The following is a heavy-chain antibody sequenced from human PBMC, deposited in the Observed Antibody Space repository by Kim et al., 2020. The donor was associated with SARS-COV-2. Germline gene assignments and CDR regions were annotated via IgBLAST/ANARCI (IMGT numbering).Heavy chain of an antibody. J-gene: IGHJ1*01. V-gene: IGHV4-39*01. Sequence: SLKIRVTISVDTSKNQFSLKLSSVPAADTAVYYCARTLPFHDSSGYYYQHWGQGTLVTVSS. D-gene: IGHD3-22*01. CDR3: ARTLPFHDSSGYYYQH.